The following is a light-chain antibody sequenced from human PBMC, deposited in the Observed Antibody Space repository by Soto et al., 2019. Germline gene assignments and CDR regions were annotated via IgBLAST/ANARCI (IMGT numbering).Light chain of an antibody. CDR3: CSHAGDSVV. CDR1: SSNVGSYDL. V-gene: IGLV2-23*01. Sequence: QSALTQPASVSGSPGQSITISCTGTSSNVGSYDLVSWYQQHPGKAPKLILYDAYKRPSGVPGRFSGSKSGNTASLTISGLQAEDESDYYCCSHAGDSVVFGTGTKVTVL. J-gene: IGLJ1*01. CDR2: DAY.